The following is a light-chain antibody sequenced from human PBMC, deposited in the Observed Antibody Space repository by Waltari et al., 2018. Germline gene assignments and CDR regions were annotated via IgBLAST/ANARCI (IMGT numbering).Light chain of an antibody. CDR3: SSYTNTRIYV. CDR2: EVS. CDR1: TVYGGGENL. Sequence: QSALTQPASVSGSPAQSITISCTGTTVYGGGENLVSWYQHHPGQAPNPTLYEVSERPLGVSTRFTGSKSGGTASRTISGLQADDEADYYCSSYTNTRIYVFGTGTKVTVL. V-gene: IGLV2-14*02. J-gene: IGLJ1*01.